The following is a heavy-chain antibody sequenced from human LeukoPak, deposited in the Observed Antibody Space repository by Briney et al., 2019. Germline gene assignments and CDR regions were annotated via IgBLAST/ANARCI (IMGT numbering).Heavy chain of an antibody. J-gene: IGHJ5*02. CDR3: AKSPRSAADNWFDP. Sequence: GGSLRLSCAASGFTLSTYAMNWVRQAPGKGLEWVSGISAGGGSTYYADSVKGRFTISRDNSKNTLYLQMNSLTVEDTAVYYCAKSPRSAADNWFDPWGQGTLVTVSS. V-gene: IGHV3-23*01. CDR2: ISAGGGST. D-gene: IGHD6-13*01. CDR1: GFTLSTYA.